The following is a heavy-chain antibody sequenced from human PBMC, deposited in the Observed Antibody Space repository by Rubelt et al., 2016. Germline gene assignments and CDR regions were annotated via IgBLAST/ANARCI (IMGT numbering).Heavy chain of an antibody. D-gene: IGHD1-26*01. CDR3: AKVGGGRVGAFDY. Sequence: EVQLLESGGGLVQPGGSLRLSCAASGFTFSSYAMSWVRQAPGKGLEWGSAISGSGGSTYYADSVKGRFTIARDNSKNTLYLERNSLRAEDTAVYYCAKVGGGRVGAFDYWGQGTLVTVSS. CDR2: ISGSGGST. CDR1: GFTFSSYA. J-gene: IGHJ4*02. V-gene: IGHV3-23*01.